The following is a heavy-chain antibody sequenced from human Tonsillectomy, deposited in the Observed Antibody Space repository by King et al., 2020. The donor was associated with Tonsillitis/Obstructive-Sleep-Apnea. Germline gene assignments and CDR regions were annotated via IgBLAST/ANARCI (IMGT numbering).Heavy chain of an antibody. Sequence: VQLVESGGGLVQPGGSLRLSCAASGFTFSSYAMSWVRQAPGKGLEWVSAISGSGGSTYYADSVKGRFTISRDKSKNTLYLQMNSLRAEDTAVYYCAKDANPRKQLRDPEIDYWGQGTLVTVSS. CDR2: ISGSGGST. D-gene: IGHD5-18*01. CDR1: GFTFSSYA. CDR3: AKDANPRKQLRDPEIDY. J-gene: IGHJ4*02. V-gene: IGHV3-23*04.